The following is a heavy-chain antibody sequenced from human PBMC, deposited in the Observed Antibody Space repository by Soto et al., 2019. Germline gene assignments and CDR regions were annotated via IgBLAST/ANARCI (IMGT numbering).Heavy chain of an antibody. Sequence: EVQLVESGGGLVQPGGSLRLSCAASGFSVSSNYMRGVRQAPGKGLEWVSVIYSGGSTYYADSVKGRFTISRDNSKNTLYLQMNSLRAEDTAVYYCARSGGNYWFDPWGQGTLVTVSS. CDR1: GFSVSSNY. CDR3: ARSGGNYWFDP. J-gene: IGHJ5*02. V-gene: IGHV3-66*01. CDR2: IYSGGST. D-gene: IGHD2-21*02.